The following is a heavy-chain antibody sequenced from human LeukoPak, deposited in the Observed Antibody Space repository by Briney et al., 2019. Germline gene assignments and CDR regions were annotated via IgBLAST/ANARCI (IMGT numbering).Heavy chain of an antibody. CDR1: GGSISSSNW. Sequence: PSGTLSLTCAVSGGSISSSNWWSWVRQPPGKGLEWIGEIYLRGNTNYNPSLESRVSISVDESKTQLSLRLESVTAADTAVYYCARGTITTVTDSWGPGTLVTVSS. D-gene: IGHD4-17*01. J-gene: IGHJ4*02. CDR2: IYLRGNT. CDR3: ARGTITTVTDS. V-gene: IGHV4-4*02.